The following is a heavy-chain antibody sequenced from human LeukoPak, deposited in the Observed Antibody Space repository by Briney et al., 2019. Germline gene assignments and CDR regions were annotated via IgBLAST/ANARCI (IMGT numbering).Heavy chain of an antibody. CDR2: MNPNSGAT. CDR1: GFTFIYD. D-gene: IGHD2-2*01. V-gene: IGHV1-8*03. J-gene: IGHJ4*02. CDR3: ATREKTSPIYNY. Sequence: ASVTVSCKPAGFTFIYDVNWVRQAAGQGLEWMGWMNPNSGATNYAPRFQGRVTFSGSTSIGTAYMELSGLRTEDTAVYYCATREKTSPIYNYWGQGTLVTVSS.